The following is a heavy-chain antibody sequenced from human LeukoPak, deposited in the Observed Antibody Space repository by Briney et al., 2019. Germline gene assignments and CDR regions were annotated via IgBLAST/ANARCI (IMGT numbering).Heavy chain of an antibody. V-gene: IGHV3-23*01. Sequence: GGSLRLSCAASGFTFSSYAMSWARQAPGKGLEWVSAIYGGGEGTYYADSVKGRFTVSRDNSKNTLYLQMDGLRAEDTAVYYCAKMAGMTRQIYYMDVWGKGATVTVSS. D-gene: IGHD1-1*01. CDR2: IYGGGEGT. CDR3: AKMAGMTRQIYYMDV. J-gene: IGHJ6*03. CDR1: GFTFSSYA.